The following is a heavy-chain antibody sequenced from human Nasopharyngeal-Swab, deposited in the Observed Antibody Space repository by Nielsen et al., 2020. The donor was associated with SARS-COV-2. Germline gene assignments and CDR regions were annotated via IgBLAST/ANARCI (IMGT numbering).Heavy chain of an antibody. V-gene: IGHV3-7*03. CDR3: ARISRGYTGYVDQNWFDP. J-gene: IGHJ5*02. CDR2: INQDGSPK. D-gene: IGHD5-12*01. CDR1: GFTFSSYW. Sequence: GGSLRLSCAASGFTFSSYWMSWVRQAPGKGLECLANINQDGSPKYYVESVKGRFTVSRDNAENLMYLQMDNLRAEDTAIYYCARISRGYTGYVDQNWFDPWGQGTLVTVSS.